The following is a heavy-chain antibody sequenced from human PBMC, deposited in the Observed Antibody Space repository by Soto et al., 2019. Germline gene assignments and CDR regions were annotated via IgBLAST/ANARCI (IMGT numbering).Heavy chain of an antibody. CDR1: GDSISSGGHS. J-gene: IGHJ5*02. Sequence: QLQLQESGSGLVKPSQSLSLTCAVSGDSISSGGHSWSWIRQPPGQGLEGIGYIYPSGSTYYDPSLESRVNLSVDRPKNQFSLKLTSVTAADTAVYYCARRIAVRPRKNCFDPWGQGILVSVSS. V-gene: IGHV4-30-2*01. D-gene: IGHD6-19*01. CDR3: ARRIAVRPRKNCFDP. CDR2: IYPSGST.